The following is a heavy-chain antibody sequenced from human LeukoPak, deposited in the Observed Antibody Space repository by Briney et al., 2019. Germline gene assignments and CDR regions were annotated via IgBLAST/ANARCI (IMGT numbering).Heavy chain of an antibody. Sequence: ASVKVSCKASGYTFTSYYMHWVRQAPGQGLEWMGIINPSGGSTSYAQKFQGRVTMTRDTSTSTVYMELSSLRSEDTAVHYCARAVEMATAFDYWGQGTLVTVSS. CDR1: GYTFTSYY. J-gene: IGHJ4*02. CDR2: INPSGGST. CDR3: ARAVEMATAFDY. D-gene: IGHD5-24*01. V-gene: IGHV1-46*01.